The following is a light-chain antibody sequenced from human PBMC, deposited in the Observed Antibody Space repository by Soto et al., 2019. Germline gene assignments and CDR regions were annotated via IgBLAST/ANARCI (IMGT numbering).Light chain of an antibody. J-gene: IGKJ4*01. Sequence: EIVLTQSPGTLSLSPGERATLSCRASQIVTSSYLAWYQQKPGQAPRLLIYGASSRATGIPDRFSGSGSGTDITLTISRLEPDDFAVYYCQQYGRSPAFGGGTKVEIK. CDR3: QQYGRSPA. CDR1: QIVTSSY. V-gene: IGKV3-20*01. CDR2: GAS.